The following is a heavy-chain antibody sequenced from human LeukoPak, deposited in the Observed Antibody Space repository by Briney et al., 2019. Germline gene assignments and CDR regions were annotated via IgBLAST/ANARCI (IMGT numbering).Heavy chain of an antibody. J-gene: IGHJ6*02. CDR1: GYTFTSYY. D-gene: IGHD3-3*01. Sequence: ASVKVSCKASGYTFTSYYMHWVRQAPGQGLEWMGIINPSGGSTSYAQKFQGRGTMTRDTATSTVYMELSSLRSEDTAVYYCARDQNDFWSGYLYYYYYGMDVWGQGTTVTVSS. V-gene: IGHV1-46*01. CDR2: INPSGGST. CDR3: ARDQNDFWSGYLYYYYYGMDV.